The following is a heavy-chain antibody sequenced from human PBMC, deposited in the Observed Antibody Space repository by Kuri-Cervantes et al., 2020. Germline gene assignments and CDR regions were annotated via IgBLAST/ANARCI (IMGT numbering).Heavy chain of an antibody. D-gene: IGHD6-19*01. CDR3: ARATYDSGRYRDRLDY. V-gene: IGHV3-7*01. Sequence: GGSLRLPCAASGFTSVGYWMTWVRQAPGEGREWVANIKQDGSAKYFVDSVKGRFNLSRDNDEKSVYLQMNSLRADDTAMYYCARATYDSGRYRDRLDYWGQGTLVTVSS. CDR2: IKQDGSAK. J-gene: IGHJ4*02. CDR1: GFTSVGYW.